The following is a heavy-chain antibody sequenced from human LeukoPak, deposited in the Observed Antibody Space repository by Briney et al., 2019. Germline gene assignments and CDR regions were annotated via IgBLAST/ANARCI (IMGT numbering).Heavy chain of an antibody. V-gene: IGHV3-11*05. CDR2: ISSSSSYT. D-gene: IGHD2-2*01. J-gene: IGHJ2*01. Sequence: GGSLRLSCAASGFTFSDYYMSWIRQAPGKGLEWVSYISSSSSYTNYADSVKGRFTISRDNAKNSLYLQMNSLRAEDTAVYYCARDFRYQLLHWYFDLWGRGTLATVSS. CDR3: ARDFRYQLLHWYFDL. CDR1: GFTFSDYY.